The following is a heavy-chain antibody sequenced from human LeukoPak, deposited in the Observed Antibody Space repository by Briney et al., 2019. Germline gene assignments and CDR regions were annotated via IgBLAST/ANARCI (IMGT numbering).Heavy chain of an antibody. D-gene: IGHD6-13*01. V-gene: IGHV4-59*08. Sequence: SETLSLTCTVSGDSISSYYWSWIRQLPGKGLEWIGYIYYSGSTNYNPSLKSRVTISVDTSKHQFSLKLSSVTAADTAVYYCARVGTAGNNYYYYYMDVWGKGTTVTVSS. CDR2: IYYSGST. CDR1: GDSISSYY. CDR3: ARVGTAGNNYYYYYMDV. J-gene: IGHJ6*03.